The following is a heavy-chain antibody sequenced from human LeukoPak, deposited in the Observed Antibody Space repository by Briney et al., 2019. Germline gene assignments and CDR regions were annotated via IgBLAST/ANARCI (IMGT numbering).Heavy chain of an antibody. CDR3: AKGNVGVTMVRGIYYFDY. CDR2: ISGSGGST. J-gene: IGHJ4*02. CDR1: GFTFSSYA. Sequence: PGGSLRLSCAASGFTFSSYAMSWVRQAPGKGLEWVSAISGSGGSTYYADSVKGRFTISRDNSKNTLYLQMNSPRAEDTAVYYCAKGNVGVTMVRGIYYFDYWGQGTLVTVSS. D-gene: IGHD3-10*01. V-gene: IGHV3-23*01.